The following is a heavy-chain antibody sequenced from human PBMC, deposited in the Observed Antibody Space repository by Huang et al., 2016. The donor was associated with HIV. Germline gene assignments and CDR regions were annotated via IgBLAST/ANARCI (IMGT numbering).Heavy chain of an antibody. V-gene: IGHV5-51*03. Sequence: EVQLEQSGAEVKKPGEYLKISCKASGYMFSNYWIGWVRQMPGKGLEWMGFVYPGNSDTRYGPSFYGRVTVSVDKSIATAYLQWSSLRPSDTARYYCATTDASLATSFDHWGRGTMLTVSS. CDR1: GYMFSNYW. J-gene: IGHJ4*02. CDR3: ATTDASLATSFDH. CDR2: VYPGNSDT.